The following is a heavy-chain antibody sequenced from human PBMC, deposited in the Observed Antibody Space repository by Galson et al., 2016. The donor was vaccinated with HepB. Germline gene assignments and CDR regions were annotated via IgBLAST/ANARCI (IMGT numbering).Heavy chain of an antibody. D-gene: IGHD1-7*01. Sequence: ISGDSVSSTSANWNWIRQSPSRGLEWLGRTYYKSKWYNDYAVSVQSRITINPDTSKNQFSLQLDSMTPEDTAVYYCARTSPFNTGTFDYWGQGTLVTVSS. V-gene: IGHV6-1*01. CDR1: GDSVSSTSAN. J-gene: IGHJ4*02. CDR3: ARTSPFNTGTFDY. CDR2: TYYKSKWYN.